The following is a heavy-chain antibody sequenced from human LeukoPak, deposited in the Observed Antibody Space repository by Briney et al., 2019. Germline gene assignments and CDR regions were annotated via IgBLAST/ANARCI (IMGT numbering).Heavy chain of an antibody. Sequence: ASVKVSCKASGYTFSGNYMHWVRQAPGQGLGWMGWINPNSGGTSYAQKFQGRVTMTEDTSTDTAYMELSSLRSEDTAVYYCATLGNYSSGWDYWGQGTLVTVSS. D-gene: IGHD6-19*01. J-gene: IGHJ4*02. CDR2: INPNSGGT. CDR1: GYTFSGNY. V-gene: IGHV1-2*02. CDR3: ATLGNYSSGWDY.